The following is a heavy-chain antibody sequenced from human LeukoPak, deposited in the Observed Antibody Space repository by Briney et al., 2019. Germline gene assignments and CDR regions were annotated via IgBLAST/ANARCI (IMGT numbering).Heavy chain of an antibody. D-gene: IGHD1-26*01. J-gene: IGHJ4*02. CDR3: ARYSGSFNSTLQDCFDY. CDR1: GGSISSYY. CDR2: TYYSGST. Sequence: SETLSLTCTVSGGSISSYYWSWIRQPPGKGLEWIGYTYYSGSTNYNPSLKSRVTISVDTSKNQFSLKLSSVTAADTAVYYCARYSGSFNSTLQDCFDYWGQGTLVTVSS. V-gene: IGHV4-59*01.